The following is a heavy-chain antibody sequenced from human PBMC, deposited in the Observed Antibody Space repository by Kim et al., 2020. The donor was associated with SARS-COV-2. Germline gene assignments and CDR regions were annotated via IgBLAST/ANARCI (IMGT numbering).Heavy chain of an antibody. Sequence: ASVKVSCKASGYTFTGYYMDWVRQAPGQGPEWMGWINPNSGGTNYAQKFQGRVTRTRDTSISTAYMELSRLRSDDTAVYYCARGIVVVPAAGHYYYYGMDVWGQGTTVTVSS. D-gene: IGHD2-2*01. V-gene: IGHV1-2*02. CDR2: INPNSGGT. CDR1: GYTFTGYY. J-gene: IGHJ6*02. CDR3: ARGIVVVPAAGHYYYYGMDV.